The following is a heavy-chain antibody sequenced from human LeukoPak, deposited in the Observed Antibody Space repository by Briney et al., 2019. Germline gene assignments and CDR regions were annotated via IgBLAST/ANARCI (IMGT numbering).Heavy chain of an antibody. CDR3: AKEPTGDKSFDY. V-gene: IGHV4-39*07. Sequence: SETLSLTCTVSAGSISSSSYYCGWLRQPPGTGPEWTVSVFYSGGTYESTYYNPSLKSRVTISVDTSKNQVSLKLSFVTAANTAVYYCAKEPTGDKSFDYWGQGTLVTVSS. CDR1: AGSISSSSYY. J-gene: IGHJ4*02. D-gene: IGHD7-27*01. CDR2: VFYSGGTYEST.